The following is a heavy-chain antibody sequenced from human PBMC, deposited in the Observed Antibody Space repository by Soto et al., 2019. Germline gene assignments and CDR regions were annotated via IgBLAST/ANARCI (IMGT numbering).Heavy chain of an antibody. V-gene: IGHV1-18*01. CDR2: VSTYNGDT. D-gene: IGHD3-22*01. CDR3: ARKRSYYDDSGYYSDY. CDR1: GYTFTNYG. J-gene: IGHJ4*02. Sequence: ASVKVSCKASGYTFTNYGISWVRQAPGQGLEWMGWVSTYNGDTQYAQKFQDRVTMTTYTSITTAYMELRSLRSDDTAVYYCARKRSYYDDSGYYSDYWGQGTLVTVSS.